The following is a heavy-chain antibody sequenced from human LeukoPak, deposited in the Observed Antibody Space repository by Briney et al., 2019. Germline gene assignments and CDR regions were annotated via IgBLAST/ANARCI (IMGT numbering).Heavy chain of an antibody. CDR2: IYYSGST. Sequence: SETLSLTCTVSGGSISSYYWSWIRQFPGKGLEWIGYIYYSGSTHYNPSLKSRVTISVDTSKNQFSLKLSSVTAADTAVYYCARDRVHKERGTFDYGAQEPLVTVS. CDR1: GGSISSYY. J-gene: IGHJ4*02. V-gene: IGHV4-59*01. D-gene: IGHD7-27*01. CDR3: ARDRVHKERGTFDY.